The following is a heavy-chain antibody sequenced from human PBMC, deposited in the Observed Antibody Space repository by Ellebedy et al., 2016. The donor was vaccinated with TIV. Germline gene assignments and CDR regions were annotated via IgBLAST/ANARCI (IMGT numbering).Heavy chain of an antibody. CDR1: GGSISSSSYY. CDR3: ARAARIGHFDY. Sequence: GSLRLSXTVSGGSISSSSYYWGWIRQPPGKGLEWIGSIYYSGSTYYNPSLKSRVTISVDTSKNQFSLKLSSVTAADTAVYYCARAARIGHFDYWGQGTLVTVSS. V-gene: IGHV4-39*07. J-gene: IGHJ4*02. CDR2: IYYSGST.